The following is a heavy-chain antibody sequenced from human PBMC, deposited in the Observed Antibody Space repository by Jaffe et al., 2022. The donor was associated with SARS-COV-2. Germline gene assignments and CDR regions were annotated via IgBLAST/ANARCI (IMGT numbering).Heavy chain of an antibody. CDR3: ARVIMELGWELRPYYYYGMDV. J-gene: IGHJ6*02. CDR2: IYYSGST. V-gene: IGHV4-31*03. Sequence: QVQLQESGPGLVKPSQTLSLTCTVSGGSISSGGYYWSWIRQHPGKGLEWIGYIYYSGSTYYNPSLKSRVTISVDTSKNQFSLKLSSVTAADTAVYYCARVIMELGWELRPYYYYGMDVWGQGTTVTVSS. D-gene: IGHD1-26*01. CDR1: GGSISSGGYY.